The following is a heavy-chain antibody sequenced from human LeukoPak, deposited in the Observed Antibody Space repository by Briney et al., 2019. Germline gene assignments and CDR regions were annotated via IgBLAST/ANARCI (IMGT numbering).Heavy chain of an antibody. V-gene: IGHV3-21*01. CDR2: ISSGSGYM. D-gene: IGHD2-2*01. CDR3: ARDLDLIYCSSTSCSLFDH. J-gene: IGHJ4*02. CDR1: GFTFSTYS. Sequence: GGSLRLSCVASGFTFSTYSMNWVRQAPGKGLEWVSSISSGSGYMYYADSVKGRFTISRDNAKNSLYLQMNSLRVEETAVYYCARDLDLIYCSSTSCSLFDHWGQGTLVTVSS.